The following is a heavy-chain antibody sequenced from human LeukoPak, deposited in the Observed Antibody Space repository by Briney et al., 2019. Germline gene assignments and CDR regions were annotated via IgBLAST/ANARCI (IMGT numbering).Heavy chain of an antibody. Sequence: PGGSLRLSCAASGFTFSSYAMSWVRQAPGKRLEWVSSISGSGNRTYYADSVKGRFTISRDNSKNTLFLQMNSLRAEDTAVYYCAKNLYCGGGSCYPSALGMDVWGQGTTVTVSS. D-gene: IGHD2-15*01. V-gene: IGHV3-23*01. J-gene: IGHJ6*02. CDR2: ISGSGNRT. CDR1: GFTFSSYA. CDR3: AKNLYCGGGSCYPSALGMDV.